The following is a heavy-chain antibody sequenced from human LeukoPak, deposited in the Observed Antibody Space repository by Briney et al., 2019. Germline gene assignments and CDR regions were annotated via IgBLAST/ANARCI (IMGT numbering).Heavy chain of an antibody. CDR1: GGSISSYY. D-gene: IGHD5-18*01. V-gene: IGHV4-59*01. Sequence: PSETLSLTCTVSGGSISSYYWSWIRQPPGKGLEWIGYIYYSGSTNYNPSLKSRVTISVDTSKNQFSLKLSSVTAADTAVYYCARGIGGYSHFDYWGQGTLVTVSS. J-gene: IGHJ4*02. CDR3: ARGIGGYSHFDY. CDR2: IYYSGST.